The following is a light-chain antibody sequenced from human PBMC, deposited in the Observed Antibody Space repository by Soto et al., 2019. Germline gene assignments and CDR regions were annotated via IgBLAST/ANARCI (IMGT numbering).Light chain of an antibody. J-gene: IGLJ2*01. Sequence: QSVLTQPPSASGTPGQRVTISCSGSSPNIGSKTVKWYQQLPGTAPKLLIYSNNQRPSGVPDRFSGSKSGTSASLAISGLQSDDEADYYCSAWDDSLNGVVFGGGTNLTVL. CDR2: SNN. V-gene: IGLV1-44*01. CDR3: SAWDDSLNGVV. CDR1: SPNIGSKT.